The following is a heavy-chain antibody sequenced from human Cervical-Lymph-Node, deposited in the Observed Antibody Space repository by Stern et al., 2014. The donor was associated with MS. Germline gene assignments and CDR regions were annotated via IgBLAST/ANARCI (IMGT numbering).Heavy chain of an antibody. CDR1: GFTFSSYS. V-gene: IGHV3-21*01. J-gene: IGHJ6*02. Sequence: EVQLVQSGGGLVKPGGSLRLSCAASGFTFSSYSMNWVRQAPGKGLEWVSSISSSSSYIYYAESVKGRFTISRDNDKNSLYLQMNSLRAEDTAVYYCARDQGDYYYYGMDVWGQGTTVTVSS. CDR3: ARDQGDYYYYGMDV. D-gene: IGHD3-16*01. CDR2: ISSSSSYI.